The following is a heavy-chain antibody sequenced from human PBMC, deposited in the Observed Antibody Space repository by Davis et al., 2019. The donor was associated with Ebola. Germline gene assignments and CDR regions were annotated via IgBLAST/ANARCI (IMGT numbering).Heavy chain of an antibody. J-gene: IGHJ3*02. CDR3: ATLRRKITGMDDGLDM. Sequence: GESLKIHCQDSGHSFNTHWIGRVRQIPGQGLEWMGIIYTGDSDIRYSPSFRGQVTISADKSIKTAFLQWSSLKASDTAMYYCATLRRKITGMDDGLDMWGQGTMVTVSS. V-gene: IGHV5-51*01. CDR1: GHSFNTHW. D-gene: IGHD1-20*01. CDR2: IYTGDSDI.